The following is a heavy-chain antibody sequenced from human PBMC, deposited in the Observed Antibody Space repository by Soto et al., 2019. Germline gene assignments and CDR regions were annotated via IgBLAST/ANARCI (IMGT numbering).Heavy chain of an antibody. D-gene: IGHD2-15*01. V-gene: IGHV1-2*02. CDR1: WYTLTYYY. CDR3: ARSLMLPESGLEV. Sequence: ASVXVAFKASWYTLTYYYVHCWLQAPGQGLECMGWINANSGGTNFAQKFQGRVTMTRDTSIDTAYMDLNRLRSDDTAVYFGARSLMLPESGLEVCGQGTTVNVS. CDR2: INANSGGT. J-gene: IGHJ6*01.